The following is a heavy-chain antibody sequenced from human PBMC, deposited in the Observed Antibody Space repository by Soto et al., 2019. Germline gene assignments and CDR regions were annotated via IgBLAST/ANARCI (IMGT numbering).Heavy chain of an antibody. D-gene: IGHD6-13*01. V-gene: IGHV3-53*01. CDR3: ARVIAAAVLDY. J-gene: IGHJ4*02. Sequence: EVQLVESGGGLIQPGGSLRLSCAASGFVFSDNYMTWVRQAPGKGLEWVSLIYSAGNTFYADSVKGRFTISRDISKNTLYHQMNSLRAEDTAIYYCARVIAAAVLDYWGQGTLVTVSS. CDR2: IYSAGNT. CDR1: GFVFSDNY.